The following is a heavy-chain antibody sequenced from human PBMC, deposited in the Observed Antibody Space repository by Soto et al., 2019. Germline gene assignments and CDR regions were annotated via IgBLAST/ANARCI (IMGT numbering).Heavy chain of an antibody. J-gene: IGHJ4*02. V-gene: IGHV4-30-4*01. Sequence: QVQLQESGPGLVKPSQTLSLTCTVSGDSISSGAYYWSWIRQPPGKGLEWIGYIYYSGSTYYNPSIKSRVTISVDTSQNQFSLQLSALTAADTAVYYCARYIGRSVALAYWGQGTLVTASS. CDR3: ARYIGRSVALAY. CDR1: GDSISSGAYY. D-gene: IGHD1-26*01. CDR2: IYYSGST.